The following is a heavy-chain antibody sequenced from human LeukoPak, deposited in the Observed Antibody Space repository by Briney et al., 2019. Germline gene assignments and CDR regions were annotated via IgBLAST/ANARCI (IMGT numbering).Heavy chain of an antibody. CDR3: ARDRYDFWSGYYVTSEVWFDP. V-gene: IGHV3-74*01. D-gene: IGHD3-3*01. CDR2: INTDGSST. J-gene: IGHJ5*02. CDR1: GFTFSSYW. Sequence: GGSLRLSCAASGFTFSSYWMHWVRQAPGKGLVWVSRINTDGSSTSYADSVKGRFTISRDNAKNTLYLQMNSLRAEDTAVYYCARDRYDFWSGYYVTSEVWFDPWGQGTLVTVSS.